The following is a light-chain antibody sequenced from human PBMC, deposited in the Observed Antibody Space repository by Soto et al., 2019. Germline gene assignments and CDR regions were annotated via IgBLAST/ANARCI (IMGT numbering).Light chain of an antibody. CDR2: DAS. CDR3: QQRSDWLPIT. V-gene: IGKV3-11*01. J-gene: IGKJ5*01. CDR1: QSVSSY. Sequence: EIVLTQSPATLSLSSWERATLSCMASQSVSSYLAWYQQKPGQAPRLLIYDASNRATGIPVRFSGSGSGTDFTLTISSLEPEDFAVYYCQQRSDWLPITFGQGTRLEI.